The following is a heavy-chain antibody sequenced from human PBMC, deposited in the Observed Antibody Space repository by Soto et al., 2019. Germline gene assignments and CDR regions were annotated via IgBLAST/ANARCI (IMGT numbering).Heavy chain of an antibody. D-gene: IGHD3-10*02. CDR3: AKNRDYVYDAFDV. V-gene: IGHV3-23*01. Sequence: GGSLRLSCAASGFTFNRNAMSWVRQAPGKGLEWVSGITGNSAFTYYADSVKGRVIISRDNSKKTLYLQINTLRVEDTAVYYCAKNRDYVYDAFDVRGQGTVVTASS. J-gene: IGHJ3*01. CDR1: GFTFNRNA. CDR2: ITGNSAFT.